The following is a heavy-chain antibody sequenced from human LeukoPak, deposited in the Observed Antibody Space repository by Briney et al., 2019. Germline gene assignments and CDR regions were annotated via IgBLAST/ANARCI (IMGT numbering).Heavy chain of an antibody. V-gene: IGHV4-59*01. CDR1: GDSITSYY. CDR3: ARDRASAGGFDY. D-gene: IGHD2-15*01. J-gene: IGHJ4*02. Sequence: SETLSLTCTVSGDSITSYYWSWIRQPPGKGLEWIGYIYYSGITNYNPSLKNRVTTSVDTSKNQLSLKLSSVTAADTALYYCARDRASAGGFDYWGQGTLVTVSS. CDR2: IYYSGIT.